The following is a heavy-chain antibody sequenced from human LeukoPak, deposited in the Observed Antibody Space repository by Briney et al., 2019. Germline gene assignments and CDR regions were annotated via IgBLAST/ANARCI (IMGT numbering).Heavy chain of an antibody. Sequence: SVKVSCKASGYTFTGYYMHWVRQAPGQGLEWMGWINPNSGGTNYAQKFQGRVTMTRDTSISTAYMELSRLRSDDTAVYYCARPYYYDGSGYYYSYWGQGTLVTVSS. CDR2: INPNSGGT. J-gene: IGHJ4*02. CDR1: GYTFTGYY. CDR3: ARPYYYDGSGYYYSY. D-gene: IGHD3-22*01. V-gene: IGHV1-2*02.